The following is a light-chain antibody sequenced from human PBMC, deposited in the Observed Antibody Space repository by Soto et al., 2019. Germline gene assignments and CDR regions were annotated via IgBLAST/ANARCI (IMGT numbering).Light chain of an antibody. J-gene: IGKJ1*01. CDR3: QQYKNWPPWT. CDR1: QSVGTS. CDR2: GAS. V-gene: IGKV3-15*01. Sequence: IVMTQSPTTLSVSPGERATLSRRASQSVGTSLAWYQHKPGQAPRLLIHGASSRATGIPARFSGSGSGTEFTLTISSLQSEDFAVYYCQQYKNWPPWTFGQGTKVEIK.